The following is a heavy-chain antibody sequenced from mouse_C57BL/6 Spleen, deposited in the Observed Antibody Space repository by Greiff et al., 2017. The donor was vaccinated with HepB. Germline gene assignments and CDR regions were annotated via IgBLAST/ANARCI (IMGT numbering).Heavy chain of an antibody. V-gene: IGHV5-17*01. CDR2: ISSGSSTI. J-gene: IGHJ2*01. D-gene: IGHD1-1*01. Sequence: EVNLVESGGGLVKPGGSLKLSCAASGFTFSDYGMHWVRQAPEKGLEWVAYISSGSSTIYYADTVKGRFTISRDNAKNTLFLQMTSLRSEDTAMYYCARSITTFFDYWGQGTTLAVSS. CDR1: GFTFSDYG. CDR3: ARSITTFFDY.